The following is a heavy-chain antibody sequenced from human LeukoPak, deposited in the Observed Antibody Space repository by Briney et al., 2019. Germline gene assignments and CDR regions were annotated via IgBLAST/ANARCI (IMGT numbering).Heavy chain of an antibody. Sequence: GGSLRLSCAASGFTLTAYWMHWVRQAPGKGLVWVSYINSDGSDMNYADSVKGRFIISRDNAKSTLYLQMNSLRAEDTALYYCARNEGYGMDVRGQGTTVTVSS. CDR1: GFTLTAYW. V-gene: IGHV3-74*01. CDR3: ARNEGYGMDV. J-gene: IGHJ6*02. CDR2: INSDGSDM.